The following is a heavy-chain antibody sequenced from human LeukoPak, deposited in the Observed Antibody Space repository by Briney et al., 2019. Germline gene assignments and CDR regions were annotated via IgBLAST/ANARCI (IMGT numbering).Heavy chain of an antibody. CDR2: IKYDGNEE. CDR3: KSGGAAPGSFDY. J-gene: IGHJ4*02. V-gene: IGHV3-7*01. CDR1: GFTFSSYW. Sequence: GGSLRLSCAASGFTFSSYWMSWMRQAPGKGLEWVANIKYDGNEEYYVDSVKGRFTISRDNAKNSLYLQLNSLRVEDTAVYYCKSGGAAPGSFDYWGQGTLVTVSP. D-gene: IGHD1-1*01.